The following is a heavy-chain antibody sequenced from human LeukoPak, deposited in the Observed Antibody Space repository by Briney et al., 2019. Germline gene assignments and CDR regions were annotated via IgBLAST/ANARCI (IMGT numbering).Heavy chain of an antibody. J-gene: IGHJ4*02. D-gene: IGHD3-22*01. CDR3: AKSRARREGSSGSIDY. CDR2: ISKDASNK. CDR1: GLTFSSYA. Sequence: GRSLRLSCVASGLTFSSYAMHWVRQAPGKGLEWVAFISKDASNKDYADSVEGRFTISRDNSKNTLHLQMNSLRAEDTAVYFCAKSRARREGSSGSIDYWGQGTLVTVSS. V-gene: IGHV3-30*07.